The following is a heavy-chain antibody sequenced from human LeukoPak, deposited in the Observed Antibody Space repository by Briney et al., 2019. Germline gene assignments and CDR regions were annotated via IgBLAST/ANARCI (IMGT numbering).Heavy chain of an antibody. D-gene: IGHD5-24*01. J-gene: IGHJ4*02. V-gene: IGHV7-4-1*02. CDR2: INTNTGNP. CDR1: GYTFSSYA. Sequence: ASVKVSCKASGYTFSSYAMNWVRQAPGQGLEWMGWINTNTGNPTYAQGFTGRFVFSSDTSVSTAYLQISSLKAEDTAVYYCARGSRGWLQLLYFDYWGQGTLVTVSS. CDR3: ARGSRGWLQLLYFDY.